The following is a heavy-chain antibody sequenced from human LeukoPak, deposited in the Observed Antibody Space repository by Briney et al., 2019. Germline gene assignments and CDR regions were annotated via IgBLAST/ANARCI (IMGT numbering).Heavy chain of an antibody. CDR2: IIPIFGTA. D-gene: IGHD3-3*01. V-gene: IGHV1-69*13. CDR1: GGTFSSYA. J-gene: IGHJ4*02. CDR3: ARDSTPTIFGGSMAY. Sequence: SVKVSCKDSGGTFSSYAISWVRQAPGQGLEWMGGIIPIFGTANYAQKFQGRVTITADESTSTAYMELSSLRSEDTAVYYCARDSTPTIFGGSMAYWGQGTLVTVSS.